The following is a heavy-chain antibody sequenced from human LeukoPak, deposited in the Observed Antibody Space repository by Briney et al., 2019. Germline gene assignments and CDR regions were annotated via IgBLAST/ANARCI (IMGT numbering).Heavy chain of an antibody. CDR2: ISAYNGTT. Sequence: GASVKVSCKASGYTFTSYGISWVRQAPGQGLEWMGWISAYNGTTNYAQKLQGRVTMTTDTSTSTAYMELRSLRSDDTAVYYCAREGGTTYYDFWSGYYPIDYWGQGTLVTVSS. D-gene: IGHD3-3*01. CDR3: AREGGTTYYDFWSGYYPIDY. CDR1: GYTFTSYG. J-gene: IGHJ4*02. V-gene: IGHV1-18*01.